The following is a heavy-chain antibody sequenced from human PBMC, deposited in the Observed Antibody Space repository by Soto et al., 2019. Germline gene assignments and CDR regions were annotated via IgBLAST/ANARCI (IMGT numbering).Heavy chain of an antibody. CDR2: LSGNSDIV. J-gene: IGHJ4*02. D-gene: IGHD7-27*01. Sequence: PWWSLRLSCFTSVFFFDNYAMHWFRQAPGKGPEWVSGLSGNSDIVAYADSVKGRFTISRDNAKKSLFLQMNNLRPEDTALYYCVISTGKFYADFDYWGQGTQVTVSS. CDR1: VFFFDNYA. CDR3: VISTGKFYADFDY. V-gene: IGHV3-9*01.